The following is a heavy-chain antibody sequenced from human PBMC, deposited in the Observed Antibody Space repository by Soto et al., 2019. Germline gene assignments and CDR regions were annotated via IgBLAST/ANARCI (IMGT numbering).Heavy chain of an antibody. Sequence: SETLSLTCPVSGGSISSGGYYWSWIRQHPGKGLEWIGYIYHSGSTYYNPSLKSRVTISVDTSKNQFSLKLSSVTAADTAVYYCARDSTDDAFDIWGQGTMVTVSS. V-gene: IGHV4-31*03. J-gene: IGHJ3*02. CDR2: IYHSGST. CDR1: GGSISSGGYY. CDR3: ARDSTDDAFDI.